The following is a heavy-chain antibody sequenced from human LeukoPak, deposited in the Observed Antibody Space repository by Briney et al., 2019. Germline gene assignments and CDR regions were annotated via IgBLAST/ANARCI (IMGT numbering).Heavy chain of an antibody. D-gene: IGHD5-12*01. J-gene: IGHJ4*02. CDR3: ARDGETRAIVATIEY. Sequence: PGGSLRLSCAASGFTFSSYAMTWVRQAPGTGLEWVSTISGSGGSTFYADSVKGRFTISRDNSKNTLYLQMNSLRAEDTAVYYCARDGETRAIVATIEYWGQGTLVTVSS. V-gene: IGHV3-23*01. CDR1: GFTFSSYA. CDR2: ISGSGGST.